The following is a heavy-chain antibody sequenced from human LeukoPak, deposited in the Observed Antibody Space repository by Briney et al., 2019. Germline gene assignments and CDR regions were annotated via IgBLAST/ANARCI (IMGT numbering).Heavy chain of an antibody. CDR1: GFTFDDYA. V-gene: IGHV3-9*01. D-gene: IGHD3-10*01. Sequence: GGSLRLSCAASGFTFDDYAMHWVRQAPGKGLERVSGISWNSGSIGYADSVKGRFTISRDNAKNSLYLQMNSLRAEDTALYYCAKTYYYGSGSPGAFDIWGQGTMVTVSS. CDR2: ISWNSGSI. J-gene: IGHJ3*02. CDR3: AKTYYYGSGSPGAFDI.